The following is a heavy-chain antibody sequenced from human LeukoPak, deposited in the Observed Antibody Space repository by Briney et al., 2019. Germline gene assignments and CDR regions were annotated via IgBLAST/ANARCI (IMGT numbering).Heavy chain of an antibody. CDR1: GYTFTYRY. Sequence: SVKVSCKASGYTFTYRYLHWVRQAPGQALEWMGWITPFNGNTNYAQKFQDRITITRDRSMSTAYMNLSSLRSEDTAVYYCARVELTTSLRYFDYWGQGTLVTVSS. CDR2: ITPFNGNT. CDR3: ARVELTTSLRYFDY. D-gene: IGHD4-11*01. J-gene: IGHJ4*02. V-gene: IGHV1-45*02.